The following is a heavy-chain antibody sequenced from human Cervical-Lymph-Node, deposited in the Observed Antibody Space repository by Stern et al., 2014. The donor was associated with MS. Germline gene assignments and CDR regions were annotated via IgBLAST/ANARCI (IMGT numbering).Heavy chain of an antibody. CDR1: GFSFTTHY. Sequence: QVQLVESGAEVKKPGASVNVSCEASGFSFTTHYMHWIRQAPGEGLEWVGMINPNSGTNSYARQCQGRVIITRDTSTSTIYMELTGLRSEDTALYFCTRVQRERRALDHFDPWGQGTLVTVSS. CDR2: INPNSGTN. D-gene: IGHD1-1*01. CDR3: TRVQRERRALDHFDP. J-gene: IGHJ5*02. V-gene: IGHV1-46*03.